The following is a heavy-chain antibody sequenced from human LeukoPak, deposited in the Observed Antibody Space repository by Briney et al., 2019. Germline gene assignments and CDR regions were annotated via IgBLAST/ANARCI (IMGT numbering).Heavy chain of an antibody. J-gene: IGHJ6*03. Sequence: PGGSLRLSCAASGFTFSSYGMHWVRQAPGKGLEWVAFIRYDGSNKYYADSVKGRFTISRDNAENSLYLQMNSLGAEDTAVYFCARLGPVNKDRYMDVGGKGTTVTISS. CDR2: IRYDGSNK. V-gene: IGHV3-30*02. CDR3: ARLGPVNKDRYMDV. D-gene: IGHD7-27*01. CDR1: GFTFSSYG.